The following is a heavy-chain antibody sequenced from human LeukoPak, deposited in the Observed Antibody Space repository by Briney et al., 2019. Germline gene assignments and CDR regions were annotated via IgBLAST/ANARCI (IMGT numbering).Heavy chain of an antibody. J-gene: IGHJ4*02. D-gene: IGHD3-22*01. CDR1: GFTFSSYE. CDR3: AKQRYYYDSTIDY. CDR2: ISSSGSTI. V-gene: IGHV3-48*03. Sequence: GGSLRLSCAASGFTFSSYEMNWVRQAPGKGLEWVSYISSSGSTIYYADSVKGRFTVSRDNSKNTLYLQMNSLRAEDTAVYYCAKQRYYYDSTIDYWGQGTLVTVSS.